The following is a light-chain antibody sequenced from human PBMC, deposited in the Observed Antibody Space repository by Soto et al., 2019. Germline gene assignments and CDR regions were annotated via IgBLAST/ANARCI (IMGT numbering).Light chain of an antibody. CDR1: SSDIGGYNY. J-gene: IGLJ2*01. CDR2: EVT. CDR3: ASYAGNNVL. Sequence: QSALTQPPSASGSPGQSVAISCTGTSSDIGGYNYVSWYQQHSGKAPKLIIYEVTRRPSGVPDRFSGSKSGSTASLTVSGLHPEDEADYYCASYAGNNVLFGGGTKLTVL. V-gene: IGLV2-8*01.